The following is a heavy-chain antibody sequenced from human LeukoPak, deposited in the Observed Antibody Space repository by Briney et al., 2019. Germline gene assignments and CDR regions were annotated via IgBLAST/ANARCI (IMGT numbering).Heavy chain of an antibody. D-gene: IGHD7-27*01. CDR1: GYTFTSYG. V-gene: IGHV1-18*01. J-gene: IGHJ6*02. Sequence: ASVKVSCKASGYTFTSYGISWVRQAPGQGLEWMGWISAYNGNTNYAQKLQGRVTMTTDTSTSTAYMELRSLRSDDTAVYYCARPVNWGSNYYYYSMDVWGQGTTVTVSS. CDR2: ISAYNGNT. CDR3: ARPVNWGSNYYYYSMDV.